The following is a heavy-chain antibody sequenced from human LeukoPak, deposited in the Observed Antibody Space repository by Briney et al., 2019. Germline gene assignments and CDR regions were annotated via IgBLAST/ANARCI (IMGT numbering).Heavy chain of an antibody. CDR2: MNPNSGNT. J-gene: IGHJ6*02. CDR1: GYTFTSYD. V-gene: IGHV1-8*01. Sequence: ASVKVSCKASGYTFTSYDINWVRQATGQGLEWMGWMNPNSGNTGYAQKFQGRVTMTRNTSISTAYMELSSLRSEDTAVYYCARGHYHYDFWSGPYYGMDVWGQGTTVTVSS. CDR3: ARGHYHYDFWSGPYYGMDV. D-gene: IGHD3-3*01.